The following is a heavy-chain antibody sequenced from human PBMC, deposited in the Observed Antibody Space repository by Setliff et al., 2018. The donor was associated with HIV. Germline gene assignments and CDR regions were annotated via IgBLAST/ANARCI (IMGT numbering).Heavy chain of an antibody. D-gene: IGHD3-16*01. Sequence: ASETLSLTCTVSGGSISSYYWSWIRQPPGKGLEWIGHIYIGSTYYNPSLKSRVTLSVDTSKNQFSLKLSSVTAADTAFYYCARHDSRGPRSAFDLWGRGTMVTVSS. CDR3: ARHDSRGPRSAFDL. CDR1: GGSISSYY. J-gene: IGHJ3*01. CDR2: IYIGST. V-gene: IGHV4-4*08.